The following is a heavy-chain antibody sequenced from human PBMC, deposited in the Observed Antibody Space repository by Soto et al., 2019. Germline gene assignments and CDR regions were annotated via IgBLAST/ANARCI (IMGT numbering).Heavy chain of an antibody. V-gene: IGHV6-1*01. J-gene: IGHJ2*01. D-gene: IGHD5-18*01. Sequence: PSQALSLTCAISGDSVSSNSAAWNWIRQSPSRGLEWLGRTYYRSKWYNDYAVSVKSRITINPDTSKNQFSLQLNSVTPEDTAVYYFERFAGYGWYLDLSGRGTLVTVSS. CDR3: ERFAGYGWYLDL. CDR1: GDSVSSNSAA. CDR2: TYYRSKWYN.